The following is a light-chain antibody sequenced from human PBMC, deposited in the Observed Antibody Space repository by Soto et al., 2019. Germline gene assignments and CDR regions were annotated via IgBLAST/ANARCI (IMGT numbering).Light chain of an antibody. CDR1: SVSIASIF. V-gene: IGLV6-57*02. J-gene: IGLJ2*01. CDR2: ENT. CDR3: QSFDSTSVI. Sequence: NFMLTQPHSVSESPGKTVTISCTGSSVSIASIFVQWCQQRPGSAPTTVIYENTQRPSGVPDRLSGSIDSSSNSASLTISGLETEDEADYYCQSFDSTSVIFGGGTKLTVL.